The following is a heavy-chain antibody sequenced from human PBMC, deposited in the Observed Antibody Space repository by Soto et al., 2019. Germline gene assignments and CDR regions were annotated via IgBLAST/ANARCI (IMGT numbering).Heavy chain of an antibody. J-gene: IGHJ6*03. CDR2: ISSNGVGT. Sequence: EVQLAESGGGLAQPGGSLRLSCAASGFTLSGYAMDWVRQAPGKGLEYVSCISSNGVGTYYANSVQGRFTISRDNSKNTAYLQMGSLRPEDMAVYYCARRARPDFYYMDVWGKGTTVTVSS. CDR1: GFTLSGYA. CDR3: ARRARPDFYYMDV. V-gene: IGHV3-64*01. D-gene: IGHD6-6*01.